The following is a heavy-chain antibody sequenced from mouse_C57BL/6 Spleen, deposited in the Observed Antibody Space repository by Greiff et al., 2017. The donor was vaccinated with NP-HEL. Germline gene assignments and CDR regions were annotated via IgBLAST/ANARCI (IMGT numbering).Heavy chain of an antibody. J-gene: IGHJ2*01. V-gene: IGHV1-69*01. CDR3: ARGAGLFPTY. Sequence: VQLQQPGAELVMPGASVKLSCKASGYTFTSYWMHWVKQRPGQGLEWIGEIDPSDSYTNYNQKFKGKSTLTVDKSSSTAYMQLSSLTSEDSAVYYCARGAGLFPTYWGQGTTLTVSS. D-gene: IGHD1-1*01. CDR2: IDPSDSYT. CDR1: GYTFTSYW.